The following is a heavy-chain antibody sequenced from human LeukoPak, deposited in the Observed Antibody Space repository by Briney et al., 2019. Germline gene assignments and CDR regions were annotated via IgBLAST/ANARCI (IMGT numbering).Heavy chain of an antibody. J-gene: IGHJ4*02. V-gene: IGHV3-7*01. CDR2: IKPDGNEK. CDR3: SGRDSSRSPRAY. CDR1: GLTFTDFW. Sequence: GGSLRLSCAASGLTFTDFWMNWVRLAPGRGLEWLANIKPDGNEKYYVDSVKGRFAISRDNAKNEVYLEMNSLRAGDTGVYYCSGRDSSRSPRAYWGQGTLVSVSS. D-gene: IGHD2-2*01.